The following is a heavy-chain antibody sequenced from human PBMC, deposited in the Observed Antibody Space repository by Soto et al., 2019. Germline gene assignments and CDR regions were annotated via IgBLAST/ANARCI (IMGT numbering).Heavy chain of an antibody. J-gene: IGHJ5*02. CDR1: GYTFTTYG. CDR2: INVYNGNT. D-gene: IGHD3-10*01. Sequence: QVQLVQSGGEVKKPGASVKVSRKASGYTFTTYGISWVRQAPGQGLEWMGWINVYNGNTKYAQKLQGRVTMTTDTSTSTAYMELRSLISDDTAVYYCARGVGSGIYYNQYNWFDPWGQGTLVTVSS. V-gene: IGHV1-18*01. CDR3: ARGVGSGIYYNQYNWFDP.